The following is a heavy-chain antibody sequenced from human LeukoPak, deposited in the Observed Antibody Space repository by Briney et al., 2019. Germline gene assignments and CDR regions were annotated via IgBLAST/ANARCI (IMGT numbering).Heavy chain of an antibody. J-gene: IGHJ4*02. CDR3: ARDQLYCSGGYCYKDY. CDR1: GFTFSSYW. Sequence: GGSLRLSCAASGFTFSSYWMSWVRQAPGKGLEWVANINQDGSEKYYVDSVKGRFTISRDNAKNMLYLQLNSLRVEDTAVYYCARDQLYCSGGYCYKDYWGQGTLVTVSS. CDR2: INQDGSEK. V-gene: IGHV3-7*01. D-gene: IGHD2-15*01.